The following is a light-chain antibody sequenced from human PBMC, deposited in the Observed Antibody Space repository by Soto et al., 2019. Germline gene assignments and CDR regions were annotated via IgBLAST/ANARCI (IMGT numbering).Light chain of an antibody. J-gene: IGKJ5*01. CDR2: DAS. CDR3: QQRYAWPPIT. Sequence: EIVLTQSPATLSLSPGERATLSCRASRSVRRYLAWYQQKPGQAPRLLIYDASNRAAGIPARFSGSGSETDFTLTISNLESEDFAVYYCQQRYAWPPITFGQGKRLEIK. V-gene: IGKV3-11*01. CDR1: RSVRRY.